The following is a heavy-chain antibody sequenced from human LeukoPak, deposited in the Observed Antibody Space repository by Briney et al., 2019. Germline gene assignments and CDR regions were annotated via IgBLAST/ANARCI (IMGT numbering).Heavy chain of an antibody. Sequence: GGSLRLSCAASGFTFSSYSMNWVRQAPGKGLEWVSSISSSSSYIYYADSVKGRFTISRGNAKNSLYLQMNSLRAEDTAVYYCARDGCTNGVCYGTCDYWGQGTLVTVSS. V-gene: IGHV3-21*01. J-gene: IGHJ4*02. CDR1: GFTFSSYS. CDR3: ARDGCTNGVCYGTCDY. CDR2: ISSSSSYI. D-gene: IGHD2-8*01.